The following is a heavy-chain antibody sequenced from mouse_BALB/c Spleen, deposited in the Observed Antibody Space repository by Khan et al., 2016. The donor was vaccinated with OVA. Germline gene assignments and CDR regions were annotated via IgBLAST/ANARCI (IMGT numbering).Heavy chain of an antibody. CDR2: IYPGDGDT. CDR1: GYTFTAYD. Sequence: QVQLQPSGPELVKPGALVKISCKASGYTFTAYDINWVKQRPGQGLEWIGWIYPGDGDTRYNENFKGKATLTADKSSNTAYMRLSSLTSEDSAVNFCAREGLRGVGMDYWGQGTSVAVSS. D-gene: IGHD2-4*01. V-gene: IGHV1S56*01. CDR3: AREGLRGVGMDY. J-gene: IGHJ4*01.